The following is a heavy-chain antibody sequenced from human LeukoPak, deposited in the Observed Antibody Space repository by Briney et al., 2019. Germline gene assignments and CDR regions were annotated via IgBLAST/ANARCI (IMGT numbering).Heavy chain of an antibody. Sequence: ASVKVSCKASGYTFTSYFIHWMRKAPGQGLEWMGVVDPSSGSTSYSQKFQGRVTMTSDTSTSTVYMDLSSLRSEDTAVYYCAGGVVPIGGNLFDPWGQGTLVTVSS. V-gene: IGHV1-46*01. CDR1: GYTFTSYF. CDR3: AGGVVPIGGNLFDP. CDR2: VDPSSGST. D-gene: IGHD2-15*01. J-gene: IGHJ5*02.